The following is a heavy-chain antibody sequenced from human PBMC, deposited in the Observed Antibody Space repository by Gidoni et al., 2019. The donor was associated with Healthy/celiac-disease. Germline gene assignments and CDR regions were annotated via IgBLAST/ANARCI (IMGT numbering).Heavy chain of an antibody. Sequence: EVQLVESGGGLVQPGGSLKLSCAASGFTFSGSAMHWVRQASGKGLEWVGRIRSKANSYATAYAASVKGRFTISRDDSKNTAYLQMNSLKTEDTAVYYCTRHPTEGYSSYWGQGTLVTVSS. CDR1: GFTFSGSA. CDR3: TRHPTEGYSSY. J-gene: IGHJ4*02. V-gene: IGHV3-73*02. D-gene: IGHD6-13*01. CDR2: IRSKANSYAT.